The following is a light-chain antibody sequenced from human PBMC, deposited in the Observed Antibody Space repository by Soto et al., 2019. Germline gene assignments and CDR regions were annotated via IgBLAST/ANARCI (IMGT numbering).Light chain of an antibody. Sequence: QTVVTQSPSASASLGASVKLTCTLSSGHSNYAIAWHQQQPEKGPRYLMKLNSDGSHSKGDGIPDRFSGSSSGAERYLTISSLQSEDEADYYCQTWVTGIHVVFGGGTKVTVL. V-gene: IGLV4-69*01. J-gene: IGLJ2*01. CDR1: SGHSNYA. CDR2: LNSDGSH. CDR3: QTWVTGIHVV.